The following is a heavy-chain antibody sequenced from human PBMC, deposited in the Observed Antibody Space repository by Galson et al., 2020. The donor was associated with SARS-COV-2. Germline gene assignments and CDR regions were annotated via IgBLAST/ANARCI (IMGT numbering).Heavy chain of an antibody. V-gene: IGHV4-38-2*02. CDR2: IYFSGIT. CDR3: ARDSNPGYRSGWYGYFQH. D-gene: IGHD6-19*01. CDR1: GYSISSGYS. Sequence: SETLSLTCAVSGYSISSGYSWGWIRQPPGKGLEWIGSIYFSGITYYNPSLKSRVTISVDTSKNQFSLKLDSVTAADTAVYYCARDSNPGYRSGWYGYFQHWGQGTLVTVSS. J-gene: IGHJ1*01.